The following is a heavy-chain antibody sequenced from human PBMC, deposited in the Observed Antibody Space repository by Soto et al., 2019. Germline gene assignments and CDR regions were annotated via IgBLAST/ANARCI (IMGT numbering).Heavy chain of an antibody. D-gene: IGHD2-15*01. J-gene: IGHJ6*02. CDR3: AIVVVVAATPYGMDV. CDR2: INAGNGNT. V-gene: IGHV1-3*01. CDR1: GYTFTSYA. Sequence: ASVKVSCKASGYTFTSYAMHWVRQAPGQRLEWMGWINAGNGNTKYSQKFQGRVTITRDTSASTAYMELSSLRSEDTAVYYCAIVVVVAATPYGMDVWGQGTTVTVSS.